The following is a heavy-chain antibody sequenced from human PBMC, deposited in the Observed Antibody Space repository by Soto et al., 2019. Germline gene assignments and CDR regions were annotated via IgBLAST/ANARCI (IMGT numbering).Heavy chain of an antibody. CDR1: GSIFSSYG. V-gene: IGHV3-33*01. J-gene: IGHJ5*02. CDR2: IWYDGSNK. Sequence: HGGSIKLSTASSGSIFSSYGMHWVRQAPGKGLEWVAVIWYDGSNKYYADSVKGRFTISRDNSKNTLYLQMNSLRAEDTAVYYCASSTSWGQGNLVTGSS. CDR3: ASSTS.